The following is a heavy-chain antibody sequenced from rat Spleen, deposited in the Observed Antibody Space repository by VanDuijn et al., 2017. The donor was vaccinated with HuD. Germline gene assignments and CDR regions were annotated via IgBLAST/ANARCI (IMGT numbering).Heavy chain of an antibody. J-gene: IGHJ2*01. D-gene: IGHD1-11*01. Sequence: EVQLVESGGGLVQPGRSLKLSCAASGFTFSDYYMAWVRQAPNKGLEWVTSISTGGGNTYSRDSVKGRFTISRDNAQNTLFLQMNKLGSEDTAIYYCVRGPNYGVHTDYFDYWGQGVMVTVSS. CDR2: ISTGGGNT. V-gene: IGHV5-25*01. CDR1: GFTFSDYY. CDR3: VRGPNYGVHTDYFDY.